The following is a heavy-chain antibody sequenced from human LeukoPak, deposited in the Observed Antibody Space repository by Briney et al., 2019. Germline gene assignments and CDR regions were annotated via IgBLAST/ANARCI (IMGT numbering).Heavy chain of an antibody. J-gene: IGHJ3*02. V-gene: IGHV4-59*08. D-gene: IGHD3-22*01. Sequence: PSETLSLTCTVSGGSISSYYWSWIRQPPGKGLEWIGYIYYSGGTNYNPSLKSRVTISVDTSKNQFSLKLSSVTAADTAVYYCARRGYDSSGYYFAPDAFDIWGQGTMVTVSS. CDR2: IYYSGGT. CDR1: GGSISSYY. CDR3: ARRGYDSSGYYFAPDAFDI.